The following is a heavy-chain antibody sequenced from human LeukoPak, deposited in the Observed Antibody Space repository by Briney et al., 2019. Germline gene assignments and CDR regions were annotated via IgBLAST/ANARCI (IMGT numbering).Heavy chain of an antibody. CDR2: IKQDGSEK. Sequence: GGSLRLSCAASGFTFSSYWMSWVRQAPGKGLEWVANIKQDGSEKYYVDSVKGRFTISRDNAKNSLYVQMNSLRAEDTAVYYCARVGRGYSYGTTDYWGQGTLVTVSS. V-gene: IGHV3-7*01. J-gene: IGHJ4*02. D-gene: IGHD5-18*01. CDR1: GFTFSSYW. CDR3: ARVGRGYSYGTTDY.